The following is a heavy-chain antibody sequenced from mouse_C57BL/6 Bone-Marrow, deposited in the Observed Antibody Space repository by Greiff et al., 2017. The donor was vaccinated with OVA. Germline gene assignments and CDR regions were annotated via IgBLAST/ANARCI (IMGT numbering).Heavy chain of an antibody. V-gene: IGHV14-4*01. Sequence: VQLQQSGAELVRPGASVKLSCTASGFNIKDDYMHWVKQRPEQGLEWIGWIDPENGDTEYASKFQGKATITADTSSNTAYLQLSSLTSEDTAVYFCASPYKGWFAYWGQGTLVTVSA. CDR3: ASPYKGWFAY. CDR1: GFNIKDDY. CDR2: IDPENGDT. J-gene: IGHJ3*01. D-gene: IGHD1-3*01.